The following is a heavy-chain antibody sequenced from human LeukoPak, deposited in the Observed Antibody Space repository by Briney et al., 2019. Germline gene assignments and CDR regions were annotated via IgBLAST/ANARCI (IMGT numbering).Heavy chain of an antibody. D-gene: IGHD5-18*01. CDR3: ASKSTAMPDYFDY. Sequence: GGSLRLSCAASGFTFSSYWMSWVRQAPGKGLEWVANIKQDGSEKYYVDSVKGRFTISRDNAKNSLYLQMNSLRAEDTAVYYCASKSTAMPDYFDYWGQGTLVTVSS. V-gene: IGHV3-7*01. CDR2: IKQDGSEK. CDR1: GFTFSSYW. J-gene: IGHJ4*02.